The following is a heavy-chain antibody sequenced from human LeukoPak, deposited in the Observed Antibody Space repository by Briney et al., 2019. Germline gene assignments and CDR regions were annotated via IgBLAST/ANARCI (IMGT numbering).Heavy chain of an antibody. D-gene: IGHD3-16*02. CDR3: AGDSLPYDYVWGSYRFFDP. J-gene: IGHJ5*02. CDR2: ISSSGSTI. Sequence: GGSLRLSCAASGFTISSYEMNWVRQAPGKGLEWVSYISSSGSTIYYADSVKGRFTISRDNAKNSLYLQMNSLRAEDTAVYYCAGDSLPYDYVWGSYRFFDPWGQGTLVAVSS. V-gene: IGHV3-48*03. CDR1: GFTISSYE.